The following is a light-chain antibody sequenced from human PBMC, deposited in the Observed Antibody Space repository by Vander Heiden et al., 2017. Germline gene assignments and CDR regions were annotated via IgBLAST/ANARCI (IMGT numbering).Light chain of an antibody. CDR1: NMGSKG. Sequence: YVLTQPPSVSVSPGKTAGITWGGNNMGSKGMRWYQQKPGQAPVLVVYDDSDRPSGIPERFSGSNSGNTATLTISRVEAGDEADYSCQVWDSSSDHPVFGGGTKLTVL. CDR2: DDS. J-gene: IGLJ3*02. CDR3: QVWDSSSDHPV. V-gene: IGLV3-21*03.